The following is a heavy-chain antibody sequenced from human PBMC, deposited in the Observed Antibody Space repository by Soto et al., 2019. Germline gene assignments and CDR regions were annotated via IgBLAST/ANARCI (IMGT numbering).Heavy chain of an antibody. V-gene: IGHV4-39*01. CDR2: IYYSGST. D-gene: IGHD2-2*01. CDR3: ARLLVVVPAAMGAPVGWFDP. Sequence: QLQLQESGPGLVKPSETLSHTCTVSGGSISSSSYYSGWIRQPPGKGLEWIGSIYYSGSTYYNPSLKSRVTISVDTSKNQFSLKLSSVTAADTAVYYCARLLVVVPAAMGAPVGWFDPWGQGTLVTVSS. CDR1: GGSISSSSYY. J-gene: IGHJ5*02.